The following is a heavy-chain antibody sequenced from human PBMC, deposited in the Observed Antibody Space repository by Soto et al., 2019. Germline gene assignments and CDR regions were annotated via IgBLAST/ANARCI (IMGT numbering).Heavy chain of an antibody. CDR1: GGTFSSYA. V-gene: IGHV1-69*01. D-gene: IGHD2-2*01. CDR3: ARSQGSSTSLEIYYYYYYGMDV. CDR2: IIPISGTA. J-gene: IGHJ6*02. Sequence: QVQLVQSGAEVKKPGSSVKVSCKASGGTFSSYAISWVRQAPGQGLEWMGGIIPISGTAHYAQKFQGRVTSIAAESTSTAYMERSSLRSEDTAVYYCARSQGSSTSLEIYYYYYYGMDVWGQGTTVTVSS.